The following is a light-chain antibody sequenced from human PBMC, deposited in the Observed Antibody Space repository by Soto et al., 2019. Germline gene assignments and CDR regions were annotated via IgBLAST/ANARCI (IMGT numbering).Light chain of an antibody. V-gene: IGKV3-20*01. CDR3: QHHGSSLTWT. CDR1: QRITSSF. Sequence: DIVLTQSPGTLSLSPWETATLSFMSSQRITSSFLTWYQQRPGQAPRLLIYGASNRATGIPDRFSGGGSGTDFTLTISRLEPEDFAVFYCQHHGSSLTWTFGQGSKVDIK. J-gene: IGKJ1*01. CDR2: GAS.